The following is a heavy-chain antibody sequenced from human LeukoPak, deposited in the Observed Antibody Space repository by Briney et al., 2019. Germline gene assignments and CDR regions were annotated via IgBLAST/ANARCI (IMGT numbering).Heavy chain of an antibody. Sequence: GVSLRLSCAASGFTFSSYSRNWVRQAPGKGLEWVSSISSSSSYIYYADSVKGRFTTSRDNAKNSLYLQTNSLRAEDTAVYYCASLLGLRFKAEYFQHWGQGTLVTVSS. D-gene: IGHD5-12*01. J-gene: IGHJ1*01. CDR3: ASLLGLRFKAEYFQH. CDR1: GFTFSSYS. V-gene: IGHV3-21*01. CDR2: ISSSSSYI.